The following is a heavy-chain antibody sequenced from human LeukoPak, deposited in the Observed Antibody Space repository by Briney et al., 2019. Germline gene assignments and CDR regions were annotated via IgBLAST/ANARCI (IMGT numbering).Heavy chain of an antibody. CDR1: GGSISSSSYY. V-gene: IGHV4-39*07. Sequence: PSETLSLTCTVSGGSISSSSYYWGWIRQPPGKGLEWIGSIYYSGSTNYNPSLKSRVTISVDTSKNQFSLKLSSVTAADTAVYYCARAFAGYGPDYYYYYYMDVWGKGTTVTVSS. CDR2: IYYSGST. CDR3: ARAFAGYGPDYYYYYYMDV. J-gene: IGHJ6*03. D-gene: IGHD5-18*01.